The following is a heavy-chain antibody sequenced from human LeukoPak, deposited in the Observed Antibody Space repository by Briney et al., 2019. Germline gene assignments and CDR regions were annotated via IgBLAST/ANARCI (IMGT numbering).Heavy chain of an antibody. J-gene: IGHJ4*02. CDR2: IIPIFGTA. D-gene: IGHD3-22*01. Sequence: SVKVSCKASGGTFSSYAISWVRQAAGQGLEWMGGIIPIFGTANYAQRFQGRVTITADESTSTAYMELSSLRSEDTAVYYCARDKYDSSGYYYGEFDYWGQGTLVTVSS. V-gene: IGHV1-69*13. CDR3: ARDKYDSSGYYYGEFDY. CDR1: GGTFSSYA.